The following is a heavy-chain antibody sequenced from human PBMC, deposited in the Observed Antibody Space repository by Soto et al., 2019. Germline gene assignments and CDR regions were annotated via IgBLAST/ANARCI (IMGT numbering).Heavy chain of an antibody. J-gene: IGHJ6*02. D-gene: IGHD3-16*01. CDR2: INPNSGGT. CDR3: ARVFVEGGYYYGMDV. Sequence: SVKVSCKASGYTFTGYYMHWVRQAPGQGLEWMGWINPNSGGTNYAQKFQGRVTMTRDTSISTAYMELSRLRSDDTAVYYCARVFVEGGYYYGMDVWGQGTTVTVSS. CDR1: GYTFTGYY. V-gene: IGHV1-2*02.